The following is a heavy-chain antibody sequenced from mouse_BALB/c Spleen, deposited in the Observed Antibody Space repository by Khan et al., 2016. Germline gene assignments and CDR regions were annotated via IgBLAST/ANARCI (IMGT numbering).Heavy chain of an antibody. V-gene: IGHV5-6-3*01. CDR1: TFTISSYG. D-gene: IGHD2-12*01. J-gene: IGHJ2*01. CDR2: IDSNGGST. CDR3: ARSAI. Sequence: EVELVESGGGIVQPGGSLKRSCAASTFTISSYGMSSVRQTPDKRLELVATIDSNGGSTDYPDSVKRRFPISGDNAKNGLYLQVRSLKSEDTAMYYCARSAIWGQGTTLTVSS.